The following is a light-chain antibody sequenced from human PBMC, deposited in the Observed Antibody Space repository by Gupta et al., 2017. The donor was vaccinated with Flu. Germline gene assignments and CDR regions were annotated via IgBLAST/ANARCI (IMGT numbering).Light chain of an antibody. Sequence: PGTLSLSPGERATLSCRASQSVSSSNLAWYQQKPGQAPRLLIYAASSRATGTPDRFSGSASGTDFTLTISRLEPEDFAVYYCQQYGTSPRTFGQGTKVEIK. J-gene: IGKJ1*01. V-gene: IGKV3-20*01. CDR2: AAS. CDR1: QSVSSSN. CDR3: QQYGTSPRT.